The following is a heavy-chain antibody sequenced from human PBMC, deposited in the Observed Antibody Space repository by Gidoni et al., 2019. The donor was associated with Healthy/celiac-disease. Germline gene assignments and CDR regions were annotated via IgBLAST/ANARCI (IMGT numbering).Heavy chain of an antibody. CDR2: ISSSSSYI. J-gene: IGHJ3*02. V-gene: IGHV3-21*01. D-gene: IGHD2-2*01. Sequence: EVQLVASGGGLGKTGGSLRLSCAASGFTFSSYSMNWVPQAPGKGLGVVSSISSSSSYIYYADSVKGRFTISRDNAKNSLYLQMNSLRAEDTAVYYCARVLRDCSSTSCQGAFDIWGQGTMVTVSS. CDR3: ARVLRDCSSTSCQGAFDI. CDR1: GFTFSSYS.